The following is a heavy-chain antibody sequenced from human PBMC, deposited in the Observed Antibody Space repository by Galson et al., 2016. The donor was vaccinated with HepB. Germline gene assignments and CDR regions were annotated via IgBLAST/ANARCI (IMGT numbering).Heavy chain of an antibody. D-gene: IGHD5-18*01. CDR3: VFFPRGYGLY. CDR1: GFIFSSYA. Sequence: SLRLSCAASGFIFSSYAMHWVRQAPGKGLEYVSAISSNGGSTYYADSVKGRFIISRDNSKNTIYLQVSSLRAEDTAVYYYVFFPRGYGLYWGQGTLVTVSS. V-gene: IGHV3-64D*06. J-gene: IGHJ4*02. CDR2: ISSNGGST.